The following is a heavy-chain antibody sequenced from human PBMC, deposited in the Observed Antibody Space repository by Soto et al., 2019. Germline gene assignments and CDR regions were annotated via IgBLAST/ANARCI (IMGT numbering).Heavy chain of an antibody. V-gene: IGHV3-33*01. CDR2: IWYDGSNK. CDR3: ARGVYDSSGYYYGAFDY. CDR1: GFTFSSYG. Sequence: GGSLRLSCAASGFTFSSYGMHWVRQAPGKGLEWVAVIWYDGSNKYYADSVKGRFTISRDNSKNTLYLQMNSLRAEDTAVYYCARGVYDSSGYYYGAFDYWGQGTLVTVSS. J-gene: IGHJ4*02. D-gene: IGHD3-22*01.